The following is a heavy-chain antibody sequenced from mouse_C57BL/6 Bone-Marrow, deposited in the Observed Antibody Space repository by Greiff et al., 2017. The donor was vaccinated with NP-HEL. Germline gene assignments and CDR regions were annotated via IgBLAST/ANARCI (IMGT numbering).Heavy chain of an antibody. CDR1: GFTFSSYA. CDR3: ARRVLLMDY. J-gene: IGHJ4*01. CDR2: ISDGGSYT. Sequence: EVMLVESGGGLVKPGGSPKLSCAASGFTFSSYAMSWVRQTPEKRLEWVATISDGGSYTYYPDNVKGRFTISRDNAENNLYLQMSHLKSEDTAMYYCARRVLLMDYWGQGTSVTVSS. D-gene: IGHD1-1*01. V-gene: IGHV5-4*03.